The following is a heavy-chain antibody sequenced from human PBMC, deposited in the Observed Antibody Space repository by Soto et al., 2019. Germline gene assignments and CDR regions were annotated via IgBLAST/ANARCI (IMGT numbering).Heavy chain of an antibody. CDR2: IRKRSNGYTT. V-gene: IGHV3-72*01. D-gene: IGHD6-25*01. J-gene: IGHJ4*02. CDR3: AKISATSYFDF. CDR1: GFTFSDHY. Sequence: EVQLVESGGGLVQPGGCLRLSCTASGFTFSDHYMDWVRQVPGKGLEWVGRIRKRSNGYTTEYAASVKGRFTISRDDSKNSMFLQMNSLKTEDTAIYFCAKISATSYFDFWGQGPLVTVSS.